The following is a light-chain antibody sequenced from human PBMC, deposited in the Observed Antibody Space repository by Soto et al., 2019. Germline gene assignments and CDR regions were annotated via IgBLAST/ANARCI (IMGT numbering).Light chain of an antibody. V-gene: IGKV1-8*01. CDR1: QGISSY. CDR2: AAS. J-gene: IGKJ1*01. CDR3: QQYYSYSRT. Sequence: AIRMTQSPSSLSASTGDRVTITCRASQGISSYLAWYQQKPGKAPKLLIYAASTLQSGVPSRFSGSGSGTEFTLTISCLQSEAFETYYCQQYYSYSRTFGQGTKVEIK.